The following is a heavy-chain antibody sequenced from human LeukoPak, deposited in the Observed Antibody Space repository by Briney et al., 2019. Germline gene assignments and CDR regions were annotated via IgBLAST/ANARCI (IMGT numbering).Heavy chain of an antibody. J-gene: IGHJ4*02. V-gene: IGHV4-39*01. D-gene: IGHD2-2*01. CDR2: IYNSWST. CDR3: ARNITSLIPAGYFDY. CDR1: GGSIGSSRYY. Sequence: PSETLSLTCTVSGGSIGSSRYYWAWIRQPPGKGLEWIGSIYNSWSTSYNPSLKSRVAMSVDTSKNQFSLRLSSVTAADTAVYYCARNITSLIPAGYFDYWGQGTLVAVSS.